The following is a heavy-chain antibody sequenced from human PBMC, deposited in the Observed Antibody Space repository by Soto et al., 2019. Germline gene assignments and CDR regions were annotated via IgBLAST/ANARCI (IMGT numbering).Heavy chain of an antibody. CDR2: IWYDGSNK. CDR1: GFTFSSYG. V-gene: IGHV3-33*01. J-gene: IGHJ4*02. Sequence: QVQLVESGGGMVQPGRSLRLSCAASGFTFSSYGMHWVRQAPGKGLEWVAVIWYDGSNKYYADSVKGRFTISRDNSKNTLYLQMNSLRAEDTAVYYCASVSGYSSGWFDYWGQGTLVTVSS. CDR3: ASVSGYSSGWFDY. D-gene: IGHD6-19*01.